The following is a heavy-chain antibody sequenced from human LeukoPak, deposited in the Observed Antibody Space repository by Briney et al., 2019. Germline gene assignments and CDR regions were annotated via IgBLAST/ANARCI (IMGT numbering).Heavy chain of an antibody. CDR2: IYYSGST. Sequence: SETLSLTCTVSGGSISSYYWSWIRQPPGKGLEWIGYIYYSGSTNYNPSLKSRVTISVDTSKNQFSLKLSSVTAADTAVYYCARFVPAIAAASELNWFDPWGQGTLVTVSS. CDR1: GGSISSYY. V-gene: IGHV4-59*01. CDR3: ARFVPAIAAASELNWFDP. D-gene: IGHD6-13*01. J-gene: IGHJ5*02.